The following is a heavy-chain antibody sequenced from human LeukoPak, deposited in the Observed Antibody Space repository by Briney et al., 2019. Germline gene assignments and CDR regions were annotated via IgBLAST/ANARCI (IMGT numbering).Heavy chain of an antibody. CDR2: ISAYNGKT. D-gene: IGHD3-10*01. CDR3: ARGGLSGSGSIDY. Sequence: ASVKVSCMASGFTFTSHGFTWVRQAPGEGLEWMGWISAYNGKTNYAQKLQGRVTMSTDTSTSTVYMELRSLRSDDTALYYCARGGLSGSGSIDYWGQGTLVTVSS. CDR1: GFTFTSHG. J-gene: IGHJ4*02. V-gene: IGHV1-18*04.